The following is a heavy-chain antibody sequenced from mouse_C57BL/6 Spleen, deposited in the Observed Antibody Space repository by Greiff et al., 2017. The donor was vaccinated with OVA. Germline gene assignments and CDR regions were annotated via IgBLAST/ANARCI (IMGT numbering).Heavy chain of an antibody. J-gene: IGHJ1*03. Sequence: QVQLQQPGAELVKPGASVKLSCKASGYTFTSYWMHWVKQRPGQGLEWIGMIHPNCGSTNYNEKFKSKATLTVDKSSSTAYMQLSSLTSEDSAVYYCARKEGRGYFDVWGTGTTVTVSS. CDR2: IHPNCGST. V-gene: IGHV1-64*01. D-gene: IGHD3-3*01. CDR1: GYTFTSYW. CDR3: ARKEGRGYFDV.